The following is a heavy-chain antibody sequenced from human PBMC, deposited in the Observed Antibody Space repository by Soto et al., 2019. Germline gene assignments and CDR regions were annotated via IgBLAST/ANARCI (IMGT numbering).Heavy chain of an antibody. CDR3: ATGPELGDYYYYYGMDV. CDR2: IWYDGSNK. V-gene: IGHV3-33*01. D-gene: IGHD7-27*01. Sequence: PGGSLRLSCAASGFTFSSYGMHWVRQAPGEGLEWVAVIWYDGSNKYYADSVKGRFTISRDNSKNTLYLQMNSLRAEDTAVYYCATGPELGDYYYYYGMDVWGQGTTVTVSS. J-gene: IGHJ6*02. CDR1: GFTFSSYG.